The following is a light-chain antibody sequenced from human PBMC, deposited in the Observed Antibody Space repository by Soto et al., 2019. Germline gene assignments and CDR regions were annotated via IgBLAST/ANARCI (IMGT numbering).Light chain of an antibody. CDR2: AVS. V-gene: IGLV2-11*01. CDR3: ATWDDSLHGPV. CDR1: SSDVGGYNY. J-gene: IGLJ2*01. Sequence: QSALTQPRSVSGSPGQSVTISCTGTSSDVGGYNYVSWYQQHPGKAPKLIIYAVSGRPSGVPDRFSGSKSGNTASLTISGLQADDEADYYCATWDDSLHGPVFGGGTKLTVL.